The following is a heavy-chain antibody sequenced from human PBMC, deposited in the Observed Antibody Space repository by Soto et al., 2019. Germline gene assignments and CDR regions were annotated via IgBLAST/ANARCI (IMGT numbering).Heavy chain of an antibody. CDR1: GFTFSSYW. J-gene: IGHJ6*02. D-gene: IGHD3-22*01. Sequence: GGSLRLSCAASGFTFSSYWMHWVRQAPGKGLVWVSRINSDGSSTSYADSVKGRFTISRDNAKNTLYLQMNSLRAADTAVYYCARHGPQPYYYDSSGYYYYYYGMDVWGQGTTVTVSS. CDR3: ARHGPQPYYYDSSGYYYYYYGMDV. CDR2: INSDGSST. V-gene: IGHV3-74*01.